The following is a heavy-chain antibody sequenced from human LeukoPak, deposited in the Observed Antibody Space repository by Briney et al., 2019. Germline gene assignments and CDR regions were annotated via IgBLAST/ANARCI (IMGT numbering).Heavy chain of an antibody. CDR3: ARRRLTRITLVRGSWFDP. D-gene: IGHD3-10*01. Sequence: SETLSLTCAVYGGSFSGYYWSWIRQPPGKGLEWIGEINHSGSTNYNPSLKSRVTISVDTSKNQFSLKLSSVTAADTAVYYCARRRLTRITLVRGSWFDPWGQGTLVTVSS. CDR1: GGSFSGYY. J-gene: IGHJ5*02. CDR2: INHSGST. V-gene: IGHV4-34*01.